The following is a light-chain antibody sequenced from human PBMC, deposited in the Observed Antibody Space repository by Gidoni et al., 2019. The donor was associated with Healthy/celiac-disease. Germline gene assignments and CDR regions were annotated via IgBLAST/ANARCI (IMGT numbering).Light chain of an antibody. J-gene: IGKJ4*01. Sequence: LSASVGDRVTITCQASQDISNYLNWYQQKPRKAPKLLIYDASKLETGVPSRFSGSGSGTDFTFTISSLQPEDIATYYCQQYDNLPSFGGGTKVEIK. CDR2: DAS. CDR1: QDISNY. V-gene: IGKV1-33*01. CDR3: QQYDNLPS.